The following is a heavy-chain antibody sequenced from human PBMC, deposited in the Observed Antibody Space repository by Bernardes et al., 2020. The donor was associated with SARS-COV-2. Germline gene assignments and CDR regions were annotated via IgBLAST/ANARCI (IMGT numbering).Heavy chain of an antibody. CDR2: IYYSGST. CDR3: ARRGIGRLDSSGYHSAFDY. CDR1: GGSISSYY. J-gene: IGHJ4*02. Sequence: SETLSLTCTVSGGSISSYYWSWIRQPPGKGLEWIGYIYYSGSTNYNPSLKSRVTISVDTSKNQFSLKLSSVTAADTAVYYCARRGIGRLDSSGYHSAFDYWGQGTLVTVSS. V-gene: IGHV4-59*08. D-gene: IGHD3-22*01.